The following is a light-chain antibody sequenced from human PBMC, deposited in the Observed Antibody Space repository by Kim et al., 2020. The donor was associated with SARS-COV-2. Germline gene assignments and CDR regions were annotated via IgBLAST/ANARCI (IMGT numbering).Light chain of an antibody. CDR1: VSNIGAGYD. Sequence: QRVTISCTGTVSNIGAGYDVHWYQQVPGAAPKLIIYGHTTRPSGVPDRFSGSKSDTSASLAITGLQPEDEADYYCQSYDSSLNSYVFGTGTKVTVL. J-gene: IGLJ1*01. CDR2: GHT. CDR3: QSYDSSLNSYV. V-gene: IGLV1-40*01.